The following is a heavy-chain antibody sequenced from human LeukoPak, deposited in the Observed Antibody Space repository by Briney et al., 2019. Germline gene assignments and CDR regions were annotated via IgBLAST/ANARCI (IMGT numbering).Heavy chain of an antibody. V-gene: IGHV4-39*01. Sequence: PSETLSLTCTVSGGSISSSSYYWGWIRQPPGKGLEWIGSIYYSGSTYYNPSLKSRVTISVDTSKNQFSLKLSSVTAADTAVYYCATLSMITFGGVTKMYSYYFDYWGKGTLVTVSS. CDR1: GGSISSSSYY. J-gene: IGHJ4*02. D-gene: IGHD3-16*01. CDR3: ATLSMITFGGVTKMYSYYFDY. CDR2: IYYSGST.